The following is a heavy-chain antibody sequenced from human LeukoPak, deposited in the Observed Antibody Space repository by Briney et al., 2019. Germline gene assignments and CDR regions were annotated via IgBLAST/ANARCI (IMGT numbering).Heavy chain of an antibody. Sequence: ASVKVSCKASGYTFTSHDINWVRQATGQGLEWMGWMNPNSGNTGYAQKFQGRVTMTRNTSISTAYMELSSLRSEDTAVYYCARVGGVGATVENFDHWGQGTLVTVSS. CDR2: MNPNSGNT. V-gene: IGHV1-8*01. CDR1: GYTFTSHD. J-gene: IGHJ4*02. D-gene: IGHD1-26*01. CDR3: ARVGGVGATVENFDH.